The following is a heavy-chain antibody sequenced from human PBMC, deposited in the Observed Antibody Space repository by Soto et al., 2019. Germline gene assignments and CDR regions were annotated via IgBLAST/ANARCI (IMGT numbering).Heavy chain of an antibody. CDR3: VREAIVLNWFDP. J-gene: IGHJ5*02. CDR1: GFTFSSYS. CDR2: LSSSSSTI. Sequence: EVQLVESGGGLVQPGGSLRLSCAASGFTFSSYSMNWVRQAPGKGLDWVSYLSSSSSTIYYADSVKGRFTISRDNAKNALYLQMISLRDEETAVYYCVREAIVLNWFDPWGQGTLVTVSS. D-gene: IGHD1-26*01. V-gene: IGHV3-48*02.